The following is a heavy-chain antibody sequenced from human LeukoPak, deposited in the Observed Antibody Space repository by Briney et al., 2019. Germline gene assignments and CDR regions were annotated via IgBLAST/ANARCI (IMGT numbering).Heavy chain of an antibody. CDR1: GGTFSSYA. CDR3: ARSGITMVRGVRRYYMAV. D-gene: IGHD3-10*01. Sequence: VASVKVSCKASGGTFSSYAISWVRQAPGQGLEWMGGIIPIFGTANYAQKFQGRVTITADKSTSTAYMELSSLRSEDTAVYYCARSGITMVRGVRRYYMAVWGKGTTVTVSS. J-gene: IGHJ6*03. CDR2: IIPIFGTA. V-gene: IGHV1-69*06.